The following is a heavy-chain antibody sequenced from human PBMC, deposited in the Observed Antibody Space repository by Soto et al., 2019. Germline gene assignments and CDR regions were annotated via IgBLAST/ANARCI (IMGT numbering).Heavy chain of an antibody. D-gene: IGHD3-10*01. CDR3: ARNLWFGLSDAFDI. CDR1: GGSFSGYY. V-gene: IGHV4-34*01. CDR2: INHSGST. Sequence: SETLCLTCAVYGGSFSGYYWSWIRQPPGKGLEWIGEINHSGSTNYNPSLKSRVTISVDTSKNQFSLKLSSVTAADTAVYYCARNLWFGLSDAFDIWGQGTMVTVSS. J-gene: IGHJ3*02.